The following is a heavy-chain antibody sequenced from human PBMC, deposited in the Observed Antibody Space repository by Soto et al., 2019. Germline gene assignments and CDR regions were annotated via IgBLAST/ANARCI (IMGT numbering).Heavy chain of an antibody. V-gene: IGHV1-69*01. CDR3: AKDLGYCSSTRGVGFDY. CDR2: ISPIFGTA. D-gene: IGHD2-2*01. Sequence: QVQLVQSGAEVKKPGSSVKVSCKASGGTFSSYAISWVRQAPGQGLEWMGGISPIFGTANYAQKFQGRVTITADESTSTAYMELSSMRSEDTAVYYYAKDLGYCSSTRGVGFDYWGQGTMVVVS. CDR1: GGTFSSYA. J-gene: IGHJ4*02.